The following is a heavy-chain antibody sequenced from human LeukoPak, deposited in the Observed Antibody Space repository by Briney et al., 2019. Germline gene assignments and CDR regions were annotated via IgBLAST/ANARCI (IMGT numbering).Heavy chain of an antibody. Sequence: PGGSLRLSCAASGFTFSSYSMNWVRQAPGKGLEWVSSISSSSSYIYYADSVKGRFTISRDNSKNTLYLQMNSLRAEDTAVYYCAKDRGSYFDYWGQGTLVTVSS. CDR3: AKDRGSYFDY. J-gene: IGHJ4*02. D-gene: IGHD1-26*01. CDR1: GFTFSSYS. CDR2: ISSSSSYI. V-gene: IGHV3-21*04.